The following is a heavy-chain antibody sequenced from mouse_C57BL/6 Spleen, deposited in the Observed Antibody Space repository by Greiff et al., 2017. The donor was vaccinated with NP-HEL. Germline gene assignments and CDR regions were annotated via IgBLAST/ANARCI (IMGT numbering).Heavy chain of an antibody. Sequence: QVQLQQPGAELVKPGASVKLSCKASGYTFTSYWMHWVKQRPGQGLEWIGMIHPNSGSTNYNEKFKSKATLTVDKSSSTAYMQLSSLTSEDSAVYYCARSYYSHEYFDVWGTGTTVTVSS. CDR3: ARSYYSHEYFDV. CDR1: GYTFTSYW. J-gene: IGHJ1*03. D-gene: IGHD2-12*01. CDR2: IHPNSGST. V-gene: IGHV1-64*01.